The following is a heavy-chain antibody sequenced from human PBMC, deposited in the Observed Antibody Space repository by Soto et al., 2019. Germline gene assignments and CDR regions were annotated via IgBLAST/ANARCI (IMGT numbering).Heavy chain of an antibody. CDR3: ARRITMVRGVIYYYYYGMDV. Sequence: SETLSLTCAVYGGSFSGYYWSWIRQPPGKGLEWIGEINHSGSTNYNPSLKSRVTISVDTSKNQFSLKLSSVTAADTAVYYCARRITMVRGVIYYYYYGMDVWGQGTTVTVSS. CDR1: GGSFSGYY. V-gene: IGHV4-34*01. J-gene: IGHJ6*02. D-gene: IGHD3-10*01. CDR2: INHSGST.